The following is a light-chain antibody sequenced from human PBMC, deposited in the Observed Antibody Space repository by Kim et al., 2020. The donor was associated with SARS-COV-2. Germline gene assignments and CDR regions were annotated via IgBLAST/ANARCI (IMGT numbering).Light chain of an antibody. V-gene: IGLV2-18*02. CDR2: GVS. CDR1: GTAVATYNR. CDR3: SSYTSSNIVV. J-gene: IGLJ2*01. Sequence: QSVPISCTGTGTAVATYNRVSWYQQSPGTAPKLKIFGVSNRPSWVPDRFSGSKSGNTASLTISGLQAKDEANYYCSSYTSSNIVVFGGGTQLTVL.